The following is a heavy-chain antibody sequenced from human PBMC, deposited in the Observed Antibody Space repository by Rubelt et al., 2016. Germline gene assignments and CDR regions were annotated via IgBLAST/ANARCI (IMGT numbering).Heavy chain of an antibody. CDR3: TRDLALGNRGSGGLPDGVDV. Sequence: GGSLRLSCAVSAFSFHDHYMSWFRQAPGKGLEWVSYVSHTSSYIDYADSVKGRFAISRDNAKKFLFLQMNSLRVEDTAIYYCTRDLALGNRGSGGLPDGVDVWGQGTTVTVSS. D-gene: IGHD3-10*01. CDR1: AFSFHDHY. J-gene: IGHJ6*02. CDR2: VSHTSSYI. V-gene: IGHV3-11*05.